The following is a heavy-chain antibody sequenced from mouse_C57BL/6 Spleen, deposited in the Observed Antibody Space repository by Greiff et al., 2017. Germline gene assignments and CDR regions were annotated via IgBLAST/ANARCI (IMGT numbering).Heavy chain of an antibody. CDR1: GYTFTSYT. V-gene: IGHV1-4*01. Sequence: QVQLQQSGAELARPGASVKMSCKASGYTFTSYTMHWVKQRPGQGLEWIGYINPSSGYTKYNQKFKDKASLTADKSSSTAYMQLSSLTSEDSAVYYCAREGYDAMDYWGQGTSVTVSS. J-gene: IGHJ4*01. CDR2: INPSSGYT. CDR3: AREGYDAMDY.